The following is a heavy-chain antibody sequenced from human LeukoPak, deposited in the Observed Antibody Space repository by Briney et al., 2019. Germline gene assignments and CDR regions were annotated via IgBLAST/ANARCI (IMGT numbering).Heavy chain of an antibody. Sequence: GGSLRLSCTASGFSFSGHWMHWARQLPGKGLVWVSRISPTGSTTSYADSVKGRFTVSRDNAKNTLYLQVNNLRAEDTAVYYCARGPNSNWAGLDFWGQGTLLTVSS. J-gene: IGHJ4*02. CDR1: GFSFSGHW. CDR2: ISPTGSTT. CDR3: ARGPNSNWAGLDF. D-gene: IGHD1-1*01. V-gene: IGHV3-74*01.